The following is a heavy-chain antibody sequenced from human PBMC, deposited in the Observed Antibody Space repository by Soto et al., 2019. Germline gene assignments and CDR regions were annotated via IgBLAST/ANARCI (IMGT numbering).Heavy chain of an antibody. J-gene: IGHJ4*02. CDR3: AKMEGMDPWAYSFDY. D-gene: IGHD2-2*03. V-gene: IGHV3-23*01. CDR2: IYGGGNGP. CDR1: GFTFSDFA. Sequence: EVQVLESGGGLVQPGWSLRLSCAATGFTFSDFAMSWVRQAPGKGLEWVSRIYGGGNGPHYADSVKGRFTISRDNSKNTLYLQMNSLRAEDTAVYYCAKMEGMDPWAYSFDYWGQGTLVTVSS.